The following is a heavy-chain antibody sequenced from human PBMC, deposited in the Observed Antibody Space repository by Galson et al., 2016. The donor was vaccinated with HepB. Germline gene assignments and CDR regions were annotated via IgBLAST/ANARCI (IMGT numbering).Heavy chain of an antibody. Sequence: SETLSLTCTVSGGSMTNYYWSWIRQPPGKGLEWIGYIYYRGSTDYNPILKSRVTLSVDTSKNQFSLKLSSVTAADTAVYYCAREAPDHDRPWSTDGSPWAPSILRATRGAHFDLWGLGTLVTVSS. CDR3: AREAPDHDRPWSTDGSPWAPSILRATRGAHFDL. CDR2: IYYRGST. V-gene: IGHV4-59*01. D-gene: IGHD2-15*01. J-gene: IGHJ4*02. CDR1: GGSMTNYY.